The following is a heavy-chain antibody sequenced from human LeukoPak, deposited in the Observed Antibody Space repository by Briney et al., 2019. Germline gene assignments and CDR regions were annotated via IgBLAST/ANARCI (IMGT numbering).Heavy chain of an antibody. D-gene: IGHD2-15*01. CDR1: GYTFTSYG. CDR3: ARVSHEYCSGGSCFSSSWFDP. V-gene: IGHV1-18*01. J-gene: IGHJ5*02. CDR2: ISAYNGNT. Sequence: GASVKVSCKASGYTFTSYGISWVRQAPGQGLEWMGWISAYNGNTNYAQKLQGRVTMTTDTSTSTAYMELRSLRSDDTAVYYCARVSHEYCSGGSCFSSSWFDPWGQGTLVTVSS.